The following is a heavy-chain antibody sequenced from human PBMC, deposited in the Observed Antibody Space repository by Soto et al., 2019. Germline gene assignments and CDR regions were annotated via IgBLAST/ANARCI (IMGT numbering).Heavy chain of an antibody. D-gene: IGHD3-10*01. CDR2: IHYSGST. CDR1: GGSISSGDYY. J-gene: IGHJ4*02. CDR3: ARVGGFGATTIDY. V-gene: IGHV4-30-4*01. Sequence: QVQLQESGPGLVKPSQTLSLTCTVSGGSISSGDYYWSWIRQPPGKGLEWIGYIHYSGSTYYNPSLQTRVTISVDTSKNQFSLKLSSVTAADTAVYYCARVGGFGATTIDYWGQGTLVTVSS.